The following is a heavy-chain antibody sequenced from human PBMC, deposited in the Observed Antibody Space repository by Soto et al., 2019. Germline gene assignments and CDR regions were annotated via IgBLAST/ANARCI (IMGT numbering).Heavy chain of an antibody. D-gene: IGHD6-13*01. J-gene: IGHJ5*02. CDR2: INAGNGNT. CDR3: ARSIAAAGKGWFDP. V-gene: IGHV1-3*01. CDR1: GYTFTSYA. Sequence: ASVKVSCKASGYTFTSYAMHWVRQAPGQRLEWMGWINAGNGNTKYSQKFQGRVTITRDTSASTAYMELSSLRSEDTAVYYCARSIAAAGKGWFDPWGQGTLVTSPQ.